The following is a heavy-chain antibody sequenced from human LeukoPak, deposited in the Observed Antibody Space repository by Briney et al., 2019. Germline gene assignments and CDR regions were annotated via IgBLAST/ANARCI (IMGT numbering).Heavy chain of an antibody. CDR2: ISGNGYNT. J-gene: IGHJ4*02. V-gene: IGHV3-23*01. CDR1: GFTLGSYA. Sequence: GESLRLSCAGSGFTLGSYAMSWVRQAPGKGLEWVSAISGNGYNTYYADSVKGRFTISSESSGNTLYLQMHNLRAEDTAVYYYAKGVRLWFAFYFDYWGQGTLVTVSS. D-gene: IGHD3-10*01. CDR3: AKGVRLWFAFYFDY.